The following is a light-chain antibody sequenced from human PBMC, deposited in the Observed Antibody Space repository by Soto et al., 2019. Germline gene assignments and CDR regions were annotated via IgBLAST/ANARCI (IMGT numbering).Light chain of an antibody. CDR2: WAS. J-gene: IGKJ2*01. CDR1: QNVLYSSNNKNY. CDR3: QQYYSSPPYT. Sequence: DIVMTQSPGSLAVSLGGRATINCKSSQNVLYSSNNKNYLAWYQQKPGQPPKLLIYWASTRESGVPDRFSGSGSGTDFTLTISSLQAEDVAVYFCQQYYSSPPYTFGQGTKLEIK. V-gene: IGKV4-1*01.